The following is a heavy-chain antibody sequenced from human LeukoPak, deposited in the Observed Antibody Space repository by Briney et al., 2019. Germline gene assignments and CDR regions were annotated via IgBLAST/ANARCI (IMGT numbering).Heavy chain of an antibody. CDR3: AKAGPIVATIDY. Sequence: GGSLRLSCAASGFTFTIYAMSWVRQAPGKGLEWVSAISGSGGSTYYADSVKGRFTISRDNSKNTLYLQMNSLRAEDTALYYCAKAGPIVATIDYWGQGTLVTVSS. V-gene: IGHV3-23*01. CDR2: ISGSGGST. D-gene: IGHD5-12*01. CDR1: GFTFTIYA. J-gene: IGHJ4*02.